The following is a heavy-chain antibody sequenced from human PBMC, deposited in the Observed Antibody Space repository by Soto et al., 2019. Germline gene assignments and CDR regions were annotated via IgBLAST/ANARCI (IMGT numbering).Heavy chain of an antibody. CDR1: GFTFGGYS. CDR2: ISTRSDI. D-gene: IGHD2-21*02. CDR3: VREETAWPLAYGLDV. Sequence: CAASGFTFGGYSMNWVRQAPGKGLEWVASISTRSDIYYADSVKGRFTISRDNAKNSVSLQMNSLRAEDTAVYYCVREETAWPLAYGLDVWGQGTTVTVSS. J-gene: IGHJ6*02. V-gene: IGHV3-21*01.